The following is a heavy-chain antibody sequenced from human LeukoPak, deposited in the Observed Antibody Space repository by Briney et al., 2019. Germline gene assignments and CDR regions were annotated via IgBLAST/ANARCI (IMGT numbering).Heavy chain of an antibody. CDR1: GYTFTGYY. CDR3: ARDQSRVLAAYGESNY. Sequence: ASVKVSCKASGYTFTGYYMHWVRQAPGQGLEWMGWINPNSGGTNYAQKFQGRVTMTRDTSISTAYMELSRLRSDDTAVYYCARDQSRVLAAYGESNYWGQGTLVTVSS. J-gene: IGHJ4*02. V-gene: IGHV1-2*02. D-gene: IGHD4/OR15-4a*01. CDR2: INPNSGGT.